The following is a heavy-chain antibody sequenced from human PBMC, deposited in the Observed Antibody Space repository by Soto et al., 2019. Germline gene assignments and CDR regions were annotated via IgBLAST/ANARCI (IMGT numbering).Heavy chain of an antibody. D-gene: IGHD3-22*01. J-gene: IGHJ6*02. V-gene: IGHV4-31*03. CDR2: IYYSGST. CDR1: GGSISSGGYY. CDR3: ASGYDSSGYYYGMDV. Sequence: NPSETLSLTCTVSGGSISSGGYYWSWTRQHPGKGLEWIGYIYYSGSTYYNPSLKSRVTISVDTSKNQFSLKLSSVTAADTAVYYCASGYDSSGYYYGMDVWGQGTTVTVSS.